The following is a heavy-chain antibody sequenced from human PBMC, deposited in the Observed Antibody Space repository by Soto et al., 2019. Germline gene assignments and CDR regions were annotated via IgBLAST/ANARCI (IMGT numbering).Heavy chain of an antibody. V-gene: IGHV1-69*08. J-gene: IGHJ6*03. CDR3: ARATVTTYYYYYYMDV. D-gene: IGHD4-17*01. Sequence: SVKVSCKTSGGSLSSYTFNWVRQAPGQGLEWMGRIIPIVGTADYAQKFQGRVTLTTDNSTNTAYMELSSLRSEDTVVYYCARATVTTYYYYYYMDVWGKGTTVTVSS. CDR1: GGSLSSYT. CDR2: IIPIVGTA.